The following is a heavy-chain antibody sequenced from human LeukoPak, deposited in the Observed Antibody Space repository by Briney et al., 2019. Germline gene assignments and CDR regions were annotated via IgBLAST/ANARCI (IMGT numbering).Heavy chain of an antibody. Sequence: ASVKVSCKASGYTFTGYYMHWVRQAPGQGLEWMGRINPNSGGTNYAQKFHGRVTMTRDTSISTAYMELSRLRSDDTAVYYCARTRVFGRYFDWSDDAFDIWGQGTMVTVSS. CDR1: GYTFTGYY. CDR2: INPNSGGT. J-gene: IGHJ3*02. CDR3: ARTRVFGRYFDWSDDAFDI. V-gene: IGHV1-2*06. D-gene: IGHD3-9*01.